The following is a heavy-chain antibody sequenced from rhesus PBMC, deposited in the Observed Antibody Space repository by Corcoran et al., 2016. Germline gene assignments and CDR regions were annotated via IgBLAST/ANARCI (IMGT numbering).Heavy chain of an antibody. Sequence: QLQLQESGPGLVKPSETLSVTCAVSGGSIRSSHWSWIRQAPGKGLEWIGYSYGSGSSTNYNPSLKSRVPLSVDTSKNQFSLKLSSVTAADTAVYYCVRLTSSVARMGGLLDVWGRGVLVTVSS. CDR2: SYGSGSST. D-gene: IGHD4-4*01. J-gene: IGHJ5-2*02. V-gene: IGHV4-169*01. CDR1: GGSIRSSH. CDR3: VRLTSSVARMGGLLDV.